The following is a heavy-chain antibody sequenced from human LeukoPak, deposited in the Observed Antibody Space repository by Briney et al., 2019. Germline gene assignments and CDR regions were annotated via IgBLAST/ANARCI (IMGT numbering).Heavy chain of an antibody. CDR1: GFTSSTSW. Sequence: GGSLRLSCAASGFTSSTSWMHWVRQAPGKGLVWVSRINSDGSITTYADSVKGRFTISRDNAKNTLYLQMNSLRAEDTAVYYCARALGSPLDYWGQGTLVTVSS. CDR2: INSDGSIT. V-gene: IGHV3-74*01. D-gene: IGHD1-26*01. J-gene: IGHJ4*02. CDR3: ARALGSPLDY.